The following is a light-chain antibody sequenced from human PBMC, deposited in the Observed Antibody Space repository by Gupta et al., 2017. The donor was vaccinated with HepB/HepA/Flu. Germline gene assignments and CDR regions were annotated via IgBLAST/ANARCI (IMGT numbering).Light chain of an antibody. CDR2: DAS. J-gene: IGKJ4*01. Sequence: EIVLTQSPATLFSSPGESATLSCWASQSVDTYVTWYQQKTGQAPRLLIYDASNRATGIPARFSGSGSGTDFTLTISSLEPEDFSVYYCQRGRSWPQLTFGEGTKVEVK. CDR1: QSVDTY. V-gene: IGKV3-11*01. CDR3: QRGRSWPQLT.